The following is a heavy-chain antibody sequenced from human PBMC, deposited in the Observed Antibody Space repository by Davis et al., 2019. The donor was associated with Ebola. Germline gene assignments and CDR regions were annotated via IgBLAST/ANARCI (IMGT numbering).Heavy chain of an antibody. CDR2: INPNSGGT. CDR1: GYTFTGYY. CDR3: ARELITIFGVVSLGYYGMDV. D-gene: IGHD3-3*01. J-gene: IGHJ6*02. Sequence: ASVKVSCKASGYTFTGYYMHWVGQAPGQGLEWMGWINPNSGGTNYAQKFQGWVTVTSDTSISTAYMELSRLRSDDTAVYYCARELITIFGVVSLGYYGMDVWGQGTTVTVSS. V-gene: IGHV1-2*04.